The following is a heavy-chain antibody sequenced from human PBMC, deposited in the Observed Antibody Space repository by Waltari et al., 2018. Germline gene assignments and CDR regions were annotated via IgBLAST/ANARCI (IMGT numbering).Heavy chain of an antibody. CDR3: ARAWAVRAFDY. V-gene: IGHV4-34*01. J-gene: IGHJ4*02. D-gene: IGHD6-19*01. Sequence: QVQLQQWGAGLLKPSETLSLTCAVYGGSFSGYYWSWIRQPPGKGLEWIGEINHSGSTNYNPSLKSQVTISVDTSKNQFSLKLSSVTAADTAVYYCARAWAVRAFDYWGQGTLVTVSS. CDR2: INHSGST. CDR1: GGSFSGYY.